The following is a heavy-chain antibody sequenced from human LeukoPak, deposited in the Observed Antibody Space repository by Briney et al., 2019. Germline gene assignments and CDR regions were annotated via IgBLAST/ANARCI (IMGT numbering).Heavy chain of an antibody. Sequence: GGSLRFSCAASGFTFSSYAMHWVRQAPGKGLEWVAVISYDGSNKYYADSVKGRFTISRDNSKNTLYLQMNSLRAEVTAVYYCASGHLYWGQGTLVTVSS. CDR1: GFTFSSYA. V-gene: IGHV3-30*04. J-gene: IGHJ4*02. CDR2: ISYDGSNK. CDR3: ASGHLY.